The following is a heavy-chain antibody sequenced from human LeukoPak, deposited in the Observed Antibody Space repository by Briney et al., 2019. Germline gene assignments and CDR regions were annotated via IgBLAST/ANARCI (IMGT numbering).Heavy chain of an antibody. CDR3: ARAPYREGTGMDV. V-gene: IGHV5-51*01. Sequence: GESLQISCKASGYSFTTYWIAWVRQMPGKGLEWMGSVYPGDSDTRYSPSFQGHVTISADKATNTAYLHWSSLEASDTAMYYCARAPYREGTGMDVWGQGTTVTVSS. CDR1: GYSFTTYW. J-gene: IGHJ6*02. D-gene: IGHD1-1*01. CDR2: VYPGDSDT.